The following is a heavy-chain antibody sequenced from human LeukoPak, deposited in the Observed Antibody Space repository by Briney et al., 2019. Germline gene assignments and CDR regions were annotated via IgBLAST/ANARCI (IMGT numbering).Heavy chain of an antibody. V-gene: IGHV4-61*10. J-gene: IGHJ4*02. D-gene: IGHD1/OR15-1a*01. Sequence: PSQTLSLTCTVSGGSISSGSYYWSWIRQPAGKGLEWIGYIYYSGSTNYNPSLKSRVTISVDTSKNQFSLKLSSVTAADTAVYYCASLTPYEQWNYYFDYWGQGTLVTVSS. CDR3: ASLTPYEQWNYYFDY. CDR1: GGSISSGSYY. CDR2: IYYSGST.